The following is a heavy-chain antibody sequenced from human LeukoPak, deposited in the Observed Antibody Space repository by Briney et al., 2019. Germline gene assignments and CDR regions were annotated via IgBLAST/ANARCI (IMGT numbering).Heavy chain of an antibody. CDR1: GGSISSSSYY. V-gene: IGHV4-39*01. Sequence: SETLSLTCTVSGGSISSSSYYWGWIRQPPGKGLEWIGSIYYSGSTYYNPSLKSRFTISVATSKNQFSLKLSSVTAADTAVYYCARGFPVTRGYSYGPIDYWGQGTLVTVSS. CDR2: IYYSGST. D-gene: IGHD5-18*01. J-gene: IGHJ4*02. CDR3: ARGFPVTRGYSYGPIDY.